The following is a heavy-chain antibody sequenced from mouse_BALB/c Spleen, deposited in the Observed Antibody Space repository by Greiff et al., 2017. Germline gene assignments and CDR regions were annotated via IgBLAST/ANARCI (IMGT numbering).Heavy chain of an antibody. CDR2: ISYDGSN. V-gene: IGHV3-6*02. Sequence: EVQLQESGPGLVKPSQSLSLTCSVTGYSITSGYYWNWIRQFPGNKLEWMGYISYDGSNNYNPSLKNRISITRDTSKNQFFLKLNSVTTEDTATYYCAREERGFDYWGQGTTLTVSS. CDR3: AREERGFDY. CDR1: GYSITSGYY. J-gene: IGHJ2*01.